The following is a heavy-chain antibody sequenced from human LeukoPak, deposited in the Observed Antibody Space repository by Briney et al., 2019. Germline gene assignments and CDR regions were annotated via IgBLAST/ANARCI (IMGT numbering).Heavy chain of an antibody. CDR1: GYTFTSYY. J-gene: IGHJ4*02. Sequence: ASVKVSCKASGYTFTSYYMHWVRQAPGQGLEWMGLINPSDGSTTYAPKFQGRVTLTRDTSTSTVYMKFSSLRSEDTAVYYCARSVTIFGVVPGGYWGQGTLVTVSS. CDR3: ARSVTIFGVVPGGY. D-gene: IGHD3-3*01. CDR2: INPSDGST. V-gene: IGHV1-46*01.